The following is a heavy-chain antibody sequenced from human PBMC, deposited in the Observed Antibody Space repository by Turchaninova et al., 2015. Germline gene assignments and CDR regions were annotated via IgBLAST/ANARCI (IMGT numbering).Heavy chain of an antibody. CDR2: NNAGNGNT. CDR3: ARGARGYSYGQNDY. CDR1: GDTFTSYA. D-gene: IGHD5-18*01. J-gene: IGHJ4*02. Sequence: VQLVQSGAEVKTPGASVKVSCKASGDTFTSYARDWGRQAPGQRVEWMGWNNAGNGNTKYSQKVQGRVTITRDTSASTAYMELSSLRSEDTAVYYCARGARGYSYGQNDYWGQGTLVTVSS. V-gene: IGHV1-3*01.